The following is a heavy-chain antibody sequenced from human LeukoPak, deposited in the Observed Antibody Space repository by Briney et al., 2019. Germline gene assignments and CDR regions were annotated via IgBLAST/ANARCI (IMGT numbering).Heavy chain of an antibody. CDR1: NVSISSGSHY. V-gene: IGHV4-61*02. D-gene: IGHD6-19*01. J-gene: IGHJ4*02. CDR3: ASDHSGWLGLGY. Sequence: SETLSLTCTVSNVSISSGSHYWNWIRQPAGKGLEWIGRIYAGGRSNYNPSLRSRVTISVDTSKNQFSLRLSSVTATDTGVYYCASDHSGWLGLGYWGQGTLVTVSS. CDR2: IYAGGRS.